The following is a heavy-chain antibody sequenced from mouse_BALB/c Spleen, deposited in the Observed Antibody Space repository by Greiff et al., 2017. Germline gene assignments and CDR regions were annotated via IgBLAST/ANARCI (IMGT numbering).Heavy chain of an antibody. V-gene: IGHV5-6-3*01. Sequence: DVKLQESGGGLVQPGGSLKLSCAASGFTFSSYGMSWVRQTPDKRLELVATINSNGGSTYYPDSVKGRFTISRDNAKNTLYLQMSSLKSEDTAMYYCARDRYDVWFAYWGQGTLVTVSA. D-gene: IGHD2-14*01. CDR3: ARDRYDVWFAY. J-gene: IGHJ3*01. CDR2: INSNGGST. CDR1: GFTFSSYG.